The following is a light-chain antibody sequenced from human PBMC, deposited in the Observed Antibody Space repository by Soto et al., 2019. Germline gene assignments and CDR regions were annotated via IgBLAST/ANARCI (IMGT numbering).Light chain of an antibody. Sequence: DIPMTQTPSTLSGSVGGRVTITCRASQTISSWLAWYQQKPGKAPKLLIYKASTLKSGVPSRFSGSGSGTDFTLTISSLQPDDFATYYCQHYNSYSEAFGQGTKVELK. J-gene: IGKJ1*01. CDR3: QHYNSYSEA. CDR2: KAS. V-gene: IGKV1-5*03. CDR1: QTISSW.